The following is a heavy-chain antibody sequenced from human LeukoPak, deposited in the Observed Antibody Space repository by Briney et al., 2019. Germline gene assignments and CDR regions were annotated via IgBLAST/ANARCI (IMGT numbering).Heavy chain of an antibody. V-gene: IGHV3-23*01. J-gene: IGHJ4*02. Sequence: GGSLRLSCSASGFTFTTYGMNWVRQAPGKGLEWVSGIGGSGIRTYYADSVKGRFTISRDNSKNTLYLQMNSLRAEDTAVYYCAKDLLGYFDYWGQGTLVTVSS. CDR2: IGGSGIRT. CDR1: GFTFTTYG. CDR3: AKDLLGYFDY. D-gene: IGHD3-16*01.